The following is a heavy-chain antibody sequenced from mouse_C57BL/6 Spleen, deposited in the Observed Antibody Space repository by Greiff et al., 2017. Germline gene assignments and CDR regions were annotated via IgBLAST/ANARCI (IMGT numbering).Heavy chain of an antibody. J-gene: IGHJ2*01. V-gene: IGHV1-50*01. CDR3: ARPYSNYLDY. CDR2: IDPSDSYT. Sequence: VQLQQPGAELVKPGASVKLSCKASGYTFTSYWMQWVKQRPGQGPEWIGEIDPSDSYTNYNQKFKGKATLTVDTSSSTAYMQLSSLTSEDSAVYYCARPYSNYLDYWGQGTTLTVSS. CDR1: GYTFTSYW. D-gene: IGHD2-5*01.